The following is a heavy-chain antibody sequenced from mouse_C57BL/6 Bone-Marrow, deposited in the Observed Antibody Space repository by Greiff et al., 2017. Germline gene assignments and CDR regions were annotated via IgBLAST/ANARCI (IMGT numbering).Heavy chain of an antibody. Sequence: VQLQQSGAELVRPGASVKLSCTASGFNIKDDYMHWVKQRPEQGLEWIGWIDPENGDTEYASKFQGKATITADTSSNTAYLQLSSLTSEDTAVYYCTGSSSPFDYWGQGTTRTVAS. CDR2: IDPENGDT. J-gene: IGHJ2*01. CDR1: GFNIKDDY. V-gene: IGHV14-4*01. D-gene: IGHD1-1*01. CDR3: TGSSSPFDY.